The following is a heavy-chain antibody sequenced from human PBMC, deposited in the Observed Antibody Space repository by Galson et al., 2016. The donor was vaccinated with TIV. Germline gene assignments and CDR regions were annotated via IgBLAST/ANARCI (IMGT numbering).Heavy chain of an antibody. V-gene: IGHV4-39*07. J-gene: IGHJ5*02. D-gene: IGHD4-11*01. Sequence: LSLTCSVSVGSTASSRYFWGWIRQPPWKRLEWIGSGYYSGYTYFNPSLQSRVPISVDTAQNQSSLSLTSVTAADTAVYDCARLSTDGRAFSNSPFDLWGQGTLVTVSS. CDR2: GYYSGYT. CDR3: ARLSTDGRAFSNSPFDL. CDR1: VGSTASSRYF.